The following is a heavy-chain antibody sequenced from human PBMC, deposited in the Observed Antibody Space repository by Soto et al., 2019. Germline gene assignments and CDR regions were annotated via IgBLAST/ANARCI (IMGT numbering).Heavy chain of an antibody. D-gene: IGHD3-16*01. CDR2: ITSKRTTI. CDR1: GFTLTSYS. J-gene: IGHJ5*02. Sequence: GVSLRLSCAASGFTLTSYSMNWVRQAPGQGLEWVSYITSKRTTITYADSVKGRFTVSRDNVKNSLYLQTNRLRDEDTAVSYCAREMGASSYSSCDHRPYDSWGQGTTVTVSS. CDR3: AREMGASSYSSCDHRPYDS. V-gene: IGHV3-48*02.